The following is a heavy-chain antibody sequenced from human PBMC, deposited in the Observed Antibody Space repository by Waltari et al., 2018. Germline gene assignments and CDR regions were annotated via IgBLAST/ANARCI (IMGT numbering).Heavy chain of an antibody. CDR1: GITFSDSA. D-gene: IGHD5-18*01. V-gene: IGHV3-33*01. CDR2: IWNDGSYQ. CDR3: ARDRDTDWFDP. Sequence: QVQLVESGGGVVQPGRSLRLSCAASGITFSDSAMHWVRQTPGRGLEWVSVIWNDGSYQYYADSVKGRFTISRDNSKNSLYLQMNSLRAEDTAVYYCARDRDTDWFDPWGQGTLVTVSS. J-gene: IGHJ5*02.